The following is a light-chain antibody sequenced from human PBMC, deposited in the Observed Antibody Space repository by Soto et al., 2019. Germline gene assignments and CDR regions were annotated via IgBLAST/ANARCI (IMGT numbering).Light chain of an antibody. J-gene: IGKJ4*01. Sequence: EIVLTQSPATLSLSPGERVTLSCRASQSVSSYLAWYQQKPGQAPRLLIYDVSNRATGIPARFSGSGSGTDFTLXISSLEPEDFAVYYCQQRGTFGGGTKVDTK. CDR3: QQRGT. V-gene: IGKV3-11*01. CDR2: DVS. CDR1: QSVSSY.